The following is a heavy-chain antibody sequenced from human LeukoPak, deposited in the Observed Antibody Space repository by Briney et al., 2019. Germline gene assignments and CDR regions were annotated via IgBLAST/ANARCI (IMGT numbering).Heavy chain of an antibody. J-gene: IGHJ4*02. CDR1: GFSFSDYY. CDR3: ARDQDEDRAGTTYDW. CDR2: ISNSGSTI. D-gene: IGHD1-1*01. Sequence: GGSLRLSCAASGFSFSDYYMSWVRQAPGKGLEWISYISNSGSTIFHADSVKGRFTVSRDNAKNSLFLQMNSLRAEDTAVYYCARDQDEDRAGTTYDWWGQGTLVTVSS. V-gene: IGHV3-11*01.